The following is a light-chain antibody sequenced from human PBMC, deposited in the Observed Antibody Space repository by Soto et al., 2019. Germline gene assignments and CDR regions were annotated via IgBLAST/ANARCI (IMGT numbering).Light chain of an antibody. Sequence: IVMTQSPATLSLSPGQRATLSCRASQSLRNNLAWYQQKPGQAPRLLIYHASIRATAIPDRFSASGSGTEFTLTISSLQSEDFAVYYCQQYNNWPAITFGQGTRLEIK. CDR3: QQYNNWPAIT. CDR1: QSLRNN. CDR2: HAS. J-gene: IGKJ5*01. V-gene: IGKV3-15*01.